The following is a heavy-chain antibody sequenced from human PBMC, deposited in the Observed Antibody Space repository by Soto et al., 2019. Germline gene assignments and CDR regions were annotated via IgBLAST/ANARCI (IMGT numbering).Heavy chain of an antibody. V-gene: IGHV3-74*01. D-gene: IGHD3-3*01. CDR1: GFTFSSYL. CDR3: ARDPNDFWSGNYYYYYMDV. J-gene: IGHJ6*03. Sequence: HPGGSLRLSCAASGFTFSSYLMHWVRQAPGKGLVWVSRINSDGSSTSYADSVKGRFTMSRDNAKNTLYLQMNSLRAEDTAVYYCARDPNDFWSGNYYYYYMDVWGKGTTVTVSS. CDR2: INSDGSST.